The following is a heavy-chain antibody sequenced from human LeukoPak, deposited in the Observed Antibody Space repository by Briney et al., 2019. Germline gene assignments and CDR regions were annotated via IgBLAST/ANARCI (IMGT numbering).Heavy chain of an antibody. J-gene: IGHJ4*02. CDR1: GFTFSSFG. CDR3: ATQVELRGYSFGYHN. D-gene: IGHD5-18*01. CDR2: VHFDGSKT. V-gene: IGHV3-30*02. Sequence: GGSLRLSCAASGFTFSSFGMHWVRQAPGKGLEWVAFVHFDGSKTYYADSVKGRFTISRDNAKNTLYLQMNSLRPEDTAVYYCATQVELRGYSFGYHNWGQGTLVTVSS.